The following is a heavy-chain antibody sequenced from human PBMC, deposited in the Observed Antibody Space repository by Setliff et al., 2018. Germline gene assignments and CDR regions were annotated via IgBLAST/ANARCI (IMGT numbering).Heavy chain of an antibody. J-gene: IGHJ4*02. CDR1: GYTFTSYY. Sequence: ASVKVSCKASGYTFTSYYMYWLRQAPGQGPEWMGTINIGGGSASYAQKFQDRVTMTRDTSTTTAYLELRSLTSDDTAVYYCSRLVRYCTTTSCQGASGAELWGQGTLVTVSS. D-gene: IGHD2-2*01. V-gene: IGHV1-46*01. CDR3: SRLVRYCTTTSCQGASGAEL. CDR2: INIGGGSA.